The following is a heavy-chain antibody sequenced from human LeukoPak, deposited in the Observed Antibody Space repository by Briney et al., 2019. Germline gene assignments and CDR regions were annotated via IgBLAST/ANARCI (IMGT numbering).Heavy chain of an antibody. CDR2: ISSSSSTI. CDR3: AREDCSGGSCYTDGWFGP. D-gene: IGHD2-15*01. CDR1: GFTFSSYS. Sequence: GGSLRLSCAASGFTFSSYSMNWVRQAPGKGLEWVSYISSSSSTIYYADSVKGRFTISRDNAKNSLYLQMNSLRDEDTAVYYCAREDCSGGSCYTDGWFGPWGQGTLVTVSS. V-gene: IGHV3-48*02. J-gene: IGHJ5*02.